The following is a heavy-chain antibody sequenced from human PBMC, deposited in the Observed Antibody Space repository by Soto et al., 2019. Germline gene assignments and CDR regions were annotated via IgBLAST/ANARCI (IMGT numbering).Heavy chain of an antibody. V-gene: IGHV4-30-4*01. CDR3: ASILPTVMGYFDY. Sequence: QVQLQESGPGLVKPSQTLSLTCTVSGGSISSGDYYWSWIRQPPGKGLQWIGYIYYSGTTYYNPSLKSRATISVDTSKNQFSLRMTSVTAADTAVYYCASILPTVMGYFDYWGQGTLATVSS. J-gene: IGHJ4*02. D-gene: IGHD4-17*01. CDR2: IYYSGTT. CDR1: GGSISSGDYY.